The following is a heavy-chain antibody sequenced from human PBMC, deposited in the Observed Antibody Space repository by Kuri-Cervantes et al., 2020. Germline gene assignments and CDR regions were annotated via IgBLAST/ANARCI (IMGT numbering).Heavy chain of an antibody. D-gene: IGHD4-17*01. Sequence: SVKVSCKASGGTFSSYAISWVRQAPGQGLELMGGIIPIFGTANYAQKFQGRVTMTMDTSTSTVYMELSSLRSEDTAVYYCARGDYGDYRRPYFFDYWGQGTLVTDSS. V-gene: IGHV1-69*05. CDR1: GGTFSSYA. CDR2: IIPIFGTA. J-gene: IGHJ4*02. CDR3: ARGDYGDYRRPYFFDY.